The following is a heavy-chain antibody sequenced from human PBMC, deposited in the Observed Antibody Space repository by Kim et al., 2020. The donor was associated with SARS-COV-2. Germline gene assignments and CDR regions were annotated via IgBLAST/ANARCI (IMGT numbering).Heavy chain of an antibody. CDR3: ARVRANNDAFDI. J-gene: IGHJ3*02. Sequence: NYEQKLQSRVTMTTDTTTSTAYMELRSLRSDDTAVYYCARVRANNDAFDIWGQGTMVTVSS. V-gene: IGHV1-18*01.